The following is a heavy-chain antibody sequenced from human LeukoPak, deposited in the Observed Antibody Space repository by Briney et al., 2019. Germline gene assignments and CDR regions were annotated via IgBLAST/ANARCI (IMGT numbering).Heavy chain of an antibody. J-gene: IGHJ3*02. CDR3: TKVRLLGALDDALHI. D-gene: IGHD7-27*01. CDR1: GFTFSSYS. CDR2: ISSSSSYI. V-gene: IGHV3-21*01. Sequence: TGGSLRLSCAASGFTFSSYSMNWVRQAPGKGLEWVSSISSSSSYIYYADSVKGRFTISRDNSKNTLYLQMNSLRAEDTAVYYCTKVRLLGALDDALHIWDQGTMVTVSS.